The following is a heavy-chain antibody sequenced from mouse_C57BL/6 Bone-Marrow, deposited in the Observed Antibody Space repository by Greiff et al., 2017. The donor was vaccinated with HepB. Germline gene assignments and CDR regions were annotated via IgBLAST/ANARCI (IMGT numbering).Heavy chain of an antibody. V-gene: IGHV14-4*01. Sequence: SGAELVRPGASVKLSCTASGFNIKDDYMHWVKQRPEQGLEWIGWIDPENGDTEYASKFQGKATITADTSSNTAYLQLSSLTSEDTAVYYCTTYYGSSYFDYWGQGTTLTVSS. CDR1: GFNIKDDY. CDR3: TTYYGSSYFDY. D-gene: IGHD1-1*01. J-gene: IGHJ2*01. CDR2: IDPENGDT.